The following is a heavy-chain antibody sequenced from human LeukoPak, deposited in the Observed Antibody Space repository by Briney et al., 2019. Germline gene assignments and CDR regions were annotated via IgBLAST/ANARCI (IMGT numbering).Heavy chain of an antibody. CDR3: ARNRIAVAAAYYYYYMDV. V-gene: IGHV1-2*02. J-gene: IGHJ6*03. CDR2: INPNSGGT. CDR1: GYTFTGYY. Sequence: ASVKVSCKASGYTFTGYYMHWVRQAPGQGLEWMGWINPNSGGTNYAQKFQGRVTMTRDTSISTAYMELSRLTSDDTAVYYCARNRIAVAAAYYYYYMDVWGKGTTVTVSS. D-gene: IGHD6-19*01.